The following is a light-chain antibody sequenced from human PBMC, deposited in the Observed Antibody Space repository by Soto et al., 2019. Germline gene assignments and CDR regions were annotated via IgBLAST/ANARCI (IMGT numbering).Light chain of an antibody. J-gene: IGKJ4*01. CDR2: AAS. Sequence: DIQMTQSPSSLSASVGDRVTITCQASQDISNYLNWYQQKPGKAPKLLIYAASNLETGVPARFNGSGSGTDFTFTISSLQPEDIATYYCQQYDNLPLTFGGGTKVEIK. CDR3: QQYDNLPLT. V-gene: IGKV1-33*01. CDR1: QDISNY.